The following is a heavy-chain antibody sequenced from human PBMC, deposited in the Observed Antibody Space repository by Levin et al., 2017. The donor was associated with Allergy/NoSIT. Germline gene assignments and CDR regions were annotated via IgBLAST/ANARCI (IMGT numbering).Heavy chain of an antibody. D-gene: IGHD2-15*01. CDR2: VSGNGGNT. J-gene: IGHJ4*02. CDR1: GFTFSTYA. CDR3: TMTYPNGYSCRPTTAGN. V-gene: IGHV3-23*01. Sequence: GESLKISCAASGFTFSTYAMSWVRQAPGKGLEWVSGVSGNGGNTYYADSVKGRFTISKDNSKNTLYLQMNSLRDEDTAVYYCTMTYPNGYSCRPTTAGNWGQGTLVTVSS.